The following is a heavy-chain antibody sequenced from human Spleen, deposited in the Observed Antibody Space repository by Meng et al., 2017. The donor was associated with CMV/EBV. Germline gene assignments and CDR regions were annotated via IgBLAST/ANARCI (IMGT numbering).Heavy chain of an antibody. CDR3: ARDASIFGVAIISYYGMDV. Sequence: GESLKISCAASGFAFNTYWMNWVRQAPGKGLEWVANIKQDGSEKYYVDSVKGRFTISRDNARNSLYLQMNSLRAEDTAVYYCARDASIFGVAIISYYGMDVWGQGTTVTVSS. D-gene: IGHD3-3*01. V-gene: IGHV3-7*01. J-gene: IGHJ6*02. CDR2: IKQDGSEK. CDR1: GFAFNTYW.